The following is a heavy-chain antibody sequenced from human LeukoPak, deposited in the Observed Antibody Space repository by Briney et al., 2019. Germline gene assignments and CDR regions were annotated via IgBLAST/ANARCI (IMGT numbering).Heavy chain of an antibody. CDR1: GGSISSYY. CDR2: ISYNGDT. J-gene: IGHJ4*02. Sequence: SETLSLTCTVSGGSISSYYWNWIRQPPGKGLEWIGYISYNGDTNYNPSLESRVTISVDTSRNQFSLKLNSVTAADTAVYYCARTPSRDFDYWGQGTLVTVSS. V-gene: IGHV4-59*12. CDR3: ARTPSRDFDY.